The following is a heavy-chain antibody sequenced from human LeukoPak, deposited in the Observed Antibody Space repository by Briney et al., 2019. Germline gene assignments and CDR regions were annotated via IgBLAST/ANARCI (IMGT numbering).Heavy chain of an antibody. Sequence: GGSLRLSCLAPRFSFSKYAMHCVCQAPGKGLEYVSLINSNGGSTYYTDSVKGRFTISRDNAKNTLYLQMSSLRAEDTAVYYCVKGVVVAASVLEYFQHWGQGTLVTVSS. CDR2: INSNGGST. CDR3: VKGVVVAASVLEYFQH. CDR1: RFSFSKYA. J-gene: IGHJ1*01. V-gene: IGHV3-64D*06. D-gene: IGHD2-15*01.